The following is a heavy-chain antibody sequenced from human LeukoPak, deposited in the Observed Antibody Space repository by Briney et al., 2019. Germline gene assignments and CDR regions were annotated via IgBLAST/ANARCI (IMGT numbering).Heavy chain of an antibody. Sequence: SVKVSCKASGGTLSSYAISWVRQAPGQGLEWMGRIIPIFGTANYAQKFQGRVTITADESTSTAYMELSSLRSEDTAVYYCARAPNFNPGYCSSTSCYNNWFDPWGQGTLVTVSS. V-gene: IGHV1-69*13. D-gene: IGHD2-2*02. CDR2: IIPIFGTA. J-gene: IGHJ5*02. CDR3: ARAPNFNPGYCSSTSCYNNWFDP. CDR1: GGTLSSYA.